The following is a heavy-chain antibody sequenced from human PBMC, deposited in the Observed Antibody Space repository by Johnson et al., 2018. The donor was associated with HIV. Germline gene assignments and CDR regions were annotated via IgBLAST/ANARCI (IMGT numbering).Heavy chain of an antibody. CDR1: GFTFTDHG. CDR3: ASTIDIVPTGRSYDAFDI. J-gene: IGHJ3*02. V-gene: IGHV3-20*04. D-gene: IGHD5-12*01. CDR2: VNWNGAEA. Sequence: VQLVESGGDVVRPGGSLTLSCEVSGFTFTDHGMTWVRQAPGKGLAWVCGVNWNGAEAGYADSVKGRFTISRDNAKNSLYVQMNSLRAEDTAVYYCASTIDIVPTGRSYDAFDIWGQGTLVTVSS.